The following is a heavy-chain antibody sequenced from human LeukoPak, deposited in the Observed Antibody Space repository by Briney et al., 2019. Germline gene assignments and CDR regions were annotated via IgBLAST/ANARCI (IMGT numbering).Heavy chain of an antibody. CDR2: IYPRGST. Sequence: SETLSLTFAVSGGSISSGSYSWSWIRQPPGKGLEWIGYIYPRGSTYYNPSLKSRVILSLDKSANQFSLNLSSVTAADTAVYYCARFSPRAMGNYLDFWGQGTLVTVSS. CDR3: ARFSPRAMGNYLDF. V-gene: IGHV4-30-2*01. J-gene: IGHJ4*02. CDR1: GGSISSGSYS. D-gene: IGHD7-27*01.